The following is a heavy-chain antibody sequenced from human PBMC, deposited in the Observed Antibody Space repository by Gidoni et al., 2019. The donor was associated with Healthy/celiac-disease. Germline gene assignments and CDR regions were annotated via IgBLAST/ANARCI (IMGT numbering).Heavy chain of an antibody. J-gene: IGHJ6*02. CDR2: INHCGRT. CDR3: ARGRRGTIFGAHYYGMDV. D-gene: IGHD3-3*01. CDR1: AGSFSGYY. Sequence: QVQLQQWGAGLLKPSDTLSLTCAVYAGSFSGYYCSWIRQPPGKGLEWIGEINHCGRTAYNPSLKSRVTISVDTSKNQFSLELSSVTAADSAVYYCARGRRGTIFGAHYYGMDVWGQGTTVTVSS. V-gene: IGHV4-34*01.